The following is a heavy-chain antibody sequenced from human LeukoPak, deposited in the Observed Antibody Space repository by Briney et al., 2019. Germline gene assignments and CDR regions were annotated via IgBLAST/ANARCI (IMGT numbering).Heavy chain of an antibody. J-gene: IGHJ4*02. D-gene: IGHD6-13*01. CDR1: GFTVSSNY. V-gene: IGHV3-53*01. Sequence: GGSLRLSCAASGFTVSSNYMSWVRQAPGKGLEWVSVIYSGGSTYYADSVKGRFTISRDNSKNTLYLQMNSLRAEDTAVYYCARVSSWYGRFFDYWGQGTLVTVSS. CDR3: ARVSSWYGRFFDY. CDR2: IYSGGST.